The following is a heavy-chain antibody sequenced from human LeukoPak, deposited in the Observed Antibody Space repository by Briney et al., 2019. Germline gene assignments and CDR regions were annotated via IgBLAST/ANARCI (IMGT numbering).Heavy chain of an antibody. CDR2: ISSISHYI. CDR1: GFTVSSNY. CDR3: TRDLSLGMAQGCEY. V-gene: IGHV3-21*01. D-gene: IGHD5-24*01. Sequence: PGGSLRLSCAASGFTVSSNYMSWVRQAPGKGLESVSTISSISHYIYYADSVKGRFTISRDNSENSLYLQMNSLRAEDMAVYYCTRDLSLGMAQGCEYWGQGTLVTGSS. J-gene: IGHJ4*02.